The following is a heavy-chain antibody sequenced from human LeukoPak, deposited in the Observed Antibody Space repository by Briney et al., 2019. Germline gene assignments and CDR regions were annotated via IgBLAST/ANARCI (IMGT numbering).Heavy chain of an antibody. J-gene: IGHJ3*02. D-gene: IGHD6-19*01. CDR3: ARHPGIAVADAAFDI. Sequence: GESLKISCKGSGYSFTSYWIGWVRQMPGKGLVWMGVIYPGDSDTRYSPSFQGKFTISADRSISIAYLQWRSLQASDNAMYYCARHPGIAVADAAFDIWGQGTMVTVSS. CDR1: GYSFTSYW. V-gene: IGHV5-51*01. CDR2: IYPGDSDT.